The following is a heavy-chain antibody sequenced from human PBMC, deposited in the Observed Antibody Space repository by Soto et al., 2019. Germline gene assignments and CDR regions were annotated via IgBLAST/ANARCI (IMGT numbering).Heavy chain of an antibody. CDR1: GGTFSSYA. Sequence: QVQLVQSGAEVKKPGSSVKVSCKASGGTFSSYAISWVRQAPGQGLEWMGGIIPIFGTANYAQKFQGRVTITADESTSTAYMELSSLRSEDTAVYYCARDGAQIGYDPAPRYYGMDVWGQGTTVTVSS. CDR2: IIPIFGTA. CDR3: ARDGAQIGYDPAPRYYGMDV. D-gene: IGHD6-13*01. J-gene: IGHJ6*02. V-gene: IGHV1-69*01.